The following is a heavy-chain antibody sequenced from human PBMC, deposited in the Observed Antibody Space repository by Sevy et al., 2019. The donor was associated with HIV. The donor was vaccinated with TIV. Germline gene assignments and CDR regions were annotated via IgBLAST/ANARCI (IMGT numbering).Heavy chain of an antibody. J-gene: IGHJ4*02. CDR3: ARVRYNYGQHYFDY. D-gene: IGHD5-18*01. CDR2: ISTSSNYI. Sequence: GGSLRLSCTASGFTFSDYYMSWIRQAPGKGLEWVSDISTSSNYINYADSVKGRFTISRHNAKNSLYLQMNSLRAEDTAVYFCARVRYNYGQHYFDYLGQGTLVTVSS. CDR1: GFTFSDYY. V-gene: IGHV3-11*06.